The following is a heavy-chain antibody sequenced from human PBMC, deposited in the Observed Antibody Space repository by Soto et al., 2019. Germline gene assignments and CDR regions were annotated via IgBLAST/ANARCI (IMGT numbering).Heavy chain of an antibody. Sequence: PSETLSLTCAVYGGSFSGYYWSWIRQPPGKGLEWIGEINHSGSTNYNPSLKSRVTISVDTSKNQFSLKLSSVTAADTAVYYCARRQERWLQYDYWGQGTLVTVSS. CDR2: INHSGST. V-gene: IGHV4-34*01. J-gene: IGHJ4*02. CDR1: GGSFSGYY. CDR3: ARRQERWLQYDY. D-gene: IGHD5-12*01.